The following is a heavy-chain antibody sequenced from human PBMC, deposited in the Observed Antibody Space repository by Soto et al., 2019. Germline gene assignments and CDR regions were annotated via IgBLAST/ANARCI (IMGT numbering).Heavy chain of an antibody. J-gene: IGHJ4*02. CDR3: ALTVGPSDY. D-gene: IGHD2-21*02. CDR1: GYTFTTYG. V-gene: IGHV1-18*01. CDR2: INAHSPT. Sequence: ASVKVSCKASGYTFTTYGLNWVRQAPGQGLEWMGWINAHSPTNYAQKFQGRVTMTTDTSTNTAYMELRGLRSDDTAVYYCALTVGPSDYWGQGTLVTVSS.